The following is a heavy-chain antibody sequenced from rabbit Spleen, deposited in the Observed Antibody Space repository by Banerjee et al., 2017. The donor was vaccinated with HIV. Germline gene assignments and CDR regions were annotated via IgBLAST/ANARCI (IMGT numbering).Heavy chain of an antibody. V-gene: IGHV1S40*01. D-gene: IGHD8-1*01. CDR1: GFDFSSSDY. CDR2: IVGSSSGFT. Sequence: QSLEESGGDLVKPGASLTLTCKASGFDFSSSDYMCWGRQAPGKGLEWISCIVGSSSGFTYSATWAKGRFTCSKTSSTTVTLQMTSLTVADTATYFCAISYPGSSYGFNLWGQGTLVTVS. CDR3: AISYPGSSYGFNL. J-gene: IGHJ4*01.